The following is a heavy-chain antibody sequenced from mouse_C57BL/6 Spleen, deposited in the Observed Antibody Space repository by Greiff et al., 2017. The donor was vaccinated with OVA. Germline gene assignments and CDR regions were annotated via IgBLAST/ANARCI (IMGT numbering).Heavy chain of an antibody. J-gene: IGHJ1*03. V-gene: IGHV1-72*01. CDR2: IGSNSGGT. CDR1: GYTFTSYW. D-gene: IGHD6-5*01. CDR3: ARGGLYMHGYLEV. Sequence: QVQLQQPGAELVKPGASVKLSCKASGYTFTSYWLHWVKQRPGRGLEWIGRIGSNSGGTYSNEKFQSKATLTVANPSCSAYMRLRSLTSEDSAVYYGARGGLYMHGYLEVWGKGTTVT.